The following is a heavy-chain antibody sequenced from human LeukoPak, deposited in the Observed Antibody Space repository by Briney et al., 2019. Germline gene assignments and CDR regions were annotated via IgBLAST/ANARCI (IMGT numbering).Heavy chain of an antibody. CDR3: ARRGRYYDILTGYYNDPFDY. D-gene: IGHD3-9*01. CDR1: GFTFSSYS. CDR2: ISSSSSYI. V-gene: IGHV3-21*01. J-gene: IGHJ4*02. Sequence: PGGSLRLSCAASGFTFSSYSMNWVRQAPGKGLEWVSSISSSSSYIYYADSVKGRFTISRDNAKNSLYLQMNSLRAEDTAVYYCARRGRYYDILTGYYNDPFDYWGQGTLVTVSS.